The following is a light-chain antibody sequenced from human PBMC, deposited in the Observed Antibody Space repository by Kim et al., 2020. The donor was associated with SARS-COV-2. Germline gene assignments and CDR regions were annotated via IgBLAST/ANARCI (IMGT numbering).Light chain of an antibody. V-gene: IGKV3-20*01. CDR1: QSVIRYY. CDR2: GAS. CDR3: HQYGSSPRT. J-gene: IGKJ1*01. Sequence: SPGDRATISCRASQSVIRYYLAWYQQKTGQAPRLLIDGASTRATGIPDRFSCSGSETDFTPIISRLEPEDFALYYCHQYGSSPRTFGQGTKVDIK.